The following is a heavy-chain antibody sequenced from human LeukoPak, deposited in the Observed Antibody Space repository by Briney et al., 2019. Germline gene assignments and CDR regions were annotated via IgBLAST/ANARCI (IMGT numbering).Heavy chain of an antibody. CDR2: IYYTGST. CDR1: GGSMSTYY. D-gene: IGHD1-14*01. Sequence: SEALSLTCTVSGGSMSTYYWTWIRQPPGKGLEWIGFIYYTGSTNYNPSLKSRVTISVDTSKNQSSLKLSSVTAADTAVYYCAGMRITTPTVRTLDYWGQGTLVTDSS. V-gene: IGHV4-59*01. J-gene: IGHJ4*02. CDR3: AGMRITTPTVRTLDY.